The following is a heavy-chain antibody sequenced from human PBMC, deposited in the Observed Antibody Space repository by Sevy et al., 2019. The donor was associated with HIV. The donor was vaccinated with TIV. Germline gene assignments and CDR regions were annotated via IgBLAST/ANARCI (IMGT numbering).Heavy chain of an antibody. CDR1: TGSISSYH. Sequence: SETLSLRCPVSTGSISSYHWTWIRQPPGKALQWIGYIYYTGTTNYNPSLKGRVNISIDTSANEFSLKLTSVTTADTAVYYCARGMAAAHAPLDSWGQGTLVTVS. CDR2: IYYTGTT. D-gene: IGHD6-6*01. J-gene: IGHJ4*02. V-gene: IGHV4-59*01. CDR3: ARGMAAAHAPLDS.